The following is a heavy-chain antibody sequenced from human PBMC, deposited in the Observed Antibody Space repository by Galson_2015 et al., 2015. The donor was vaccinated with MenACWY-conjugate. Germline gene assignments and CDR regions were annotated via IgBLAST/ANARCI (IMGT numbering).Heavy chain of an antibody. CDR1: GGSISSGTYY. J-gene: IGHJ3*02. CDR2: IYYSGST. CDR3: ARYATGKDAFDI. Sequence: ETLSLTCTVSGGSISSGTYYWGWFRQLPGKGLEWIASIYYSGSTYYNPSLKSRVTISVDTSKNQYYLKLTSVTAADTAVYYCARYATGKDAFDIWGQGTMVTVSS. V-gene: IGHV4-39*07.